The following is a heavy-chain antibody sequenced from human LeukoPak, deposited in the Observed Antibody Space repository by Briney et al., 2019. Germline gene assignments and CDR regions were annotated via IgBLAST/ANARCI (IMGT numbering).Heavy chain of an antibody. Sequence: SVKASCKASGGTFSSYAISWVRQAPGQGLEWMGGIIPIFGTANYAQKFQGRVTITADESTSTAYMELSSLRSEDTAVYYCARESYCGGDCYAEYFQHWGQGTLVTVSS. CDR3: ARESYCGGDCYAEYFQH. D-gene: IGHD2-21*02. CDR1: GGTFSSYA. V-gene: IGHV1-69*01. CDR2: IIPIFGTA. J-gene: IGHJ1*01.